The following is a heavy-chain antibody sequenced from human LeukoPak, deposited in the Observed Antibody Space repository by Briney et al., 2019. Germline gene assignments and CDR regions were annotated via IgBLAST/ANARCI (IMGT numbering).Heavy chain of an antibody. V-gene: IGHV5-51*01. J-gene: IGHJ4*02. CDR3: ARSYVEAGTIPFDY. D-gene: IGHD6-19*01. CDR1: GYTFTSYW. Sequence: GESLKISCKASGYTFTSYWIGWVRQMPGKGLEWMGIIYPGDSDTRYSPSFQGQVTISADKSISTAYLQWSSLKASDTAMYYCARSYVEAGTIPFDYWGQGTLVTVSS. CDR2: IYPGDSDT.